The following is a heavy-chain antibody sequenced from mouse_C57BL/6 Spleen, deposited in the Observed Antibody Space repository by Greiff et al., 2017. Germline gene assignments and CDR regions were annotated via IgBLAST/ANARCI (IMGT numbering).Heavy chain of an antibody. CDR2: IYPSDSET. Sequence: VQLQQPGAELVRPGSSVKLSCKASGYTFTSYWMDWVKQRPGQGLEWIGNIYPSDSETHYNQKFKDKATLTVDKSSSTAYMPLSSLTSEDSAVYYCARGGDLLWYAMDYWGQGTSVTVSS. J-gene: IGHJ4*01. V-gene: IGHV1-61*01. D-gene: IGHD2-1*01. CDR3: ARGGDLLWYAMDY. CDR1: GYTFTSYW.